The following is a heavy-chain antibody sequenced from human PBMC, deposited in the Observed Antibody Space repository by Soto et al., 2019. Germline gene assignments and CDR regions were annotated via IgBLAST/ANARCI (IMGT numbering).Heavy chain of an antibody. CDR2: ISSSSRYI. D-gene: IGHD6-6*01. Sequence: PGGSLRLSCAASGFTFSSYSMNWVRQAPGKGLEWVSSISSSSRYIYYADSLKGRFTISRDNAKNSLNLQMNSLRAEDTAVYYCARTGSSPHFDYWGQGTLVTVSS. CDR3: ARTGSSPHFDY. V-gene: IGHV3-21*01. CDR1: GFTFSSYS. J-gene: IGHJ4*02.